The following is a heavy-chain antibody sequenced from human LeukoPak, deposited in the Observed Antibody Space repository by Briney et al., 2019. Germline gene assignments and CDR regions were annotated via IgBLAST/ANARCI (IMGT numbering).Heavy chain of an antibody. Sequence: SETLSLTCTVSGDSISSYYWSWIRQPPGKGLEWIGYIYYSGRTNYNPSLKSRVTISVDTSKNQFSLRLSSVTAADTAVYFCAKWASDNRAFDLWGQGTLVTVSS. D-gene: IGHD2-8*01. CDR2: IYYSGRT. CDR3: AKWASDNRAFDL. V-gene: IGHV4-59*08. J-gene: IGHJ4*02. CDR1: GDSISSYY.